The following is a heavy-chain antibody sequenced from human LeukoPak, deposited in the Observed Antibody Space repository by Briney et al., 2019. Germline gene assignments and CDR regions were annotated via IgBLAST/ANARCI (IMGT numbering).Heavy chain of an antibody. CDR3: ARDIHCSSTSCYGYMDV. V-gene: IGHV7-4-1*02. J-gene: IGHJ6*03. CDR1: GYTFTSYA. Sequence: ASVKVSCKASGYTFTSYAMNWVRRAPGQGLEWMGWINTNTGNPTYAQGFTGRFVFSLDTSVSTAYLQISSLKAEDTAVYYCARDIHCSSTSCYGYMDVWGKGTTVTVSS. CDR2: INTNTGNP. D-gene: IGHD2-2*01.